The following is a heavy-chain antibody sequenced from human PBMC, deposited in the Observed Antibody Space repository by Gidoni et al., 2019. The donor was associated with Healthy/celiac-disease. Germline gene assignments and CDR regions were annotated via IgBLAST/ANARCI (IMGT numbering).Heavy chain of an antibody. CDR3: ATHYGAAEYYFDY. Sequence: APGQGLEWRGGIIPIFVTATYAQKFQGRGTITADESTRTAYMELSSLRAEDTAVYYCATHYGAAEYYFDYWGQGTLVTVSS. V-gene: IGHV1-69*01. CDR2: IIPIFVTA. D-gene: IGHD4-17*01. J-gene: IGHJ4*02.